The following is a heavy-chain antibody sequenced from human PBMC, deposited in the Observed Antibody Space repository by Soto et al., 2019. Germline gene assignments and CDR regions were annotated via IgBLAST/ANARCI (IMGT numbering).Heavy chain of an antibody. CDR2: IYYSGST. Sequence: SETLSLTCSVSGGAINSSGYFWGWVSRPPGKGLEWIGSIYYSGSTYYNPSLRSRVTISVDTSKNQFSLKLSSVTAADTAVFYCARHYSSGSRNWFDPWGQGILVTVSS. CDR1: GGAINSSGYF. J-gene: IGHJ5*02. CDR3: ARHYSSGSRNWFDP. D-gene: IGHD6-19*01. V-gene: IGHV4-39*01.